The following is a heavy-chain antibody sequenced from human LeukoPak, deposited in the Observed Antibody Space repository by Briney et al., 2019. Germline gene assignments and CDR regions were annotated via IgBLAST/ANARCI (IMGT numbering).Heavy chain of an antibody. Sequence: RASVKVSCKASGYTFTSYDINWVRQAPGQGLGWMGWINPNSGSTNYAQKFQGRVTMTRDTSIRTDYMELSRLRSHDTAVYYCAREKVFCSSTSWPKRNWFDPWGQGTLVTVSS. CDR2: INPNSGST. V-gene: IGHV1-2*02. D-gene: IGHD2-2*01. J-gene: IGHJ5*02. CDR1: GYTFTSYD. CDR3: AREKVFCSSTSWPKRNWFDP.